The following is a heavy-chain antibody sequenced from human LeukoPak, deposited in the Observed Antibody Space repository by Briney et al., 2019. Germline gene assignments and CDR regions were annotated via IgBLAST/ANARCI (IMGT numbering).Heavy chain of an antibody. CDR2: TYYSGST. V-gene: IGHV4-39*07. CDR3: GRDKGVDDY. J-gene: IGHJ4*02. Sequence: SETLSLTCTVSGGSISSSSYYWGWIRQPPGQGLEWIGCTYYSGSTYYNPSLKIRVTISVDTTKNHFSLKLRTATAADTSEYYRGRDKGVDDYWGEEPGVSVS. CDR1: GGSISSSSYY.